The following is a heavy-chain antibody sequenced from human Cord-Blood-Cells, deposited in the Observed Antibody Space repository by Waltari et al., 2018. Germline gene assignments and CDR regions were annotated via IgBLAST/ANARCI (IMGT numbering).Heavy chain of an antibody. V-gene: IGHV3-7*01. CDR3: ARVSGSYFDY. CDR2: IKQDGSEK. Sequence: EVQLVESGGGLVQPGGYLRLSCAASGFTFRSYWMTWVRQAPGKGLEWVANIKQDGSEKYYVDSVKGRFTISRDNAKNSLYLQMNSLRAEDTAVYYCARVSGSYFDYWGQGTLVTVSS. J-gene: IGHJ4*02. D-gene: IGHD1-26*01. CDR1: GFTFRSYW.